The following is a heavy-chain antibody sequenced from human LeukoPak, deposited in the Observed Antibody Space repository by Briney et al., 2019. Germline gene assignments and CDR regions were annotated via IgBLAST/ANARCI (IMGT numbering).Heavy chain of an antibody. CDR2: ISSSSSYI. V-gene: IGHV3-21*01. D-gene: IGHD3-22*01. Sequence: NAGGPLRLSCAASGFAFSSYSMNWVRQAPGKGLEWVSSISSSSSYIYYADSVKGRFTISRDNAKNSLYLQMNSLRAEDTAVYYCASRGPYYYDSSGYYALRVWFDYWGQGTLVTVSS. CDR1: GFAFSSYS. J-gene: IGHJ4*02. CDR3: ASRGPYYYDSSGYYALRVWFDY.